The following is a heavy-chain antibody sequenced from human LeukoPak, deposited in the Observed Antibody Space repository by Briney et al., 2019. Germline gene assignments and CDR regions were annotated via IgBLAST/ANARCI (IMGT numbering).Heavy chain of an antibody. Sequence: SETLSLTCTVSGGSISSYYWSWIRQPAGKGLEWIWRIYTSGSTNYNPSLKSRVTISVDTSKNQFSLKLSSVTAADTAVYYCARGSSWVKIDYWGQGTLVTVSS. CDR2: IYTSGST. D-gene: IGHD6-13*01. V-gene: IGHV4-4*07. J-gene: IGHJ4*02. CDR3: ARGSSWVKIDY. CDR1: GGSISSYY.